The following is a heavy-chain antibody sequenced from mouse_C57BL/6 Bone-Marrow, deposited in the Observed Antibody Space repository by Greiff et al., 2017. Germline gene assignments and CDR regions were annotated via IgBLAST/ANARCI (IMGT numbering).Heavy chain of an antibody. D-gene: IGHD1-1*01. Sequence: VQLQQPGAELVMPGASVKLSCKASGYTFTSYWMHWVKQRPGQGLEWIGEIDPSDSYTNYNQKFKGKSTLTVDKSSSTAYMQLSSLPSEDSAVYYCARDYYGSSFWYFDVWGTGTTVTVSS. CDR2: IDPSDSYT. J-gene: IGHJ1*03. CDR3: ARDYYGSSFWYFDV. V-gene: IGHV1-69*01. CDR1: GYTFTSYW.